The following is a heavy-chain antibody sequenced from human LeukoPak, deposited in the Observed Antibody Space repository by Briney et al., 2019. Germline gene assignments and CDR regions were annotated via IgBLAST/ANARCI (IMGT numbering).Heavy chain of an antibody. V-gene: IGHV4-34*01. CDR2: INHSGSP. Sequence: SETLSLTCAVYGGSFSGYYWSCSRHPPRKRLEWSGEINHSGSPNYNPSLKSRVPISVATFKNQFSRELSSEAAADTAVYYCARGRPYGSGSLGYWGQGTLVTVSS. J-gene: IGHJ4*02. D-gene: IGHD3-10*01. CDR1: GGSFSGYY. CDR3: ARGRPYGSGSLGY.